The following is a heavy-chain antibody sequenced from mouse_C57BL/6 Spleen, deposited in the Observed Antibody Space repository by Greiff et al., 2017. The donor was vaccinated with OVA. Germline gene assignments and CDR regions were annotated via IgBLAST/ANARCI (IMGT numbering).Heavy chain of an antibody. J-gene: IGHJ2*01. Sequence: VNVVESGPELVKPGASVKISCKASGYAFSSSWMNWVKQRPGKGLEWIGRIYPGDGDTNYNGKFKGKATLTADKSSSTAYMQLSSLTSEDSAVYFCARGGTSDYWGQGTTLTVSS. V-gene: IGHV1-82*01. CDR1: GYAFSSSW. CDR3: ARGGTSDY. CDR2: IYPGDGDT. D-gene: IGHD3-3*01.